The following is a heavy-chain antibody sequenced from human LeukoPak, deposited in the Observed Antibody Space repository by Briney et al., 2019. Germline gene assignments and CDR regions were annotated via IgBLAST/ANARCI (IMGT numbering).Heavy chain of an antibody. J-gene: IGHJ6*03. CDR3: ARAPGLLYYYYMDV. V-gene: IGHV3-7*01. D-gene: IGHD1-26*01. CDR1: GFTFSSYW. Sequence: GGSLRLSCAASGFTFSSYWMSWVRQAPGKGLEWMANIKQDGSEKYYVDSVKGRFTISRDNAKNSLYLQMNSLRAEDTAVYYCARAPGLLYYYYMDVWGKGTTVTVSS. CDR2: IKQDGSEK.